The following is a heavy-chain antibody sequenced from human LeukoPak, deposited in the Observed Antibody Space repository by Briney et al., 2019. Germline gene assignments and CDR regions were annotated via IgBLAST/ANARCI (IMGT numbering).Heavy chain of an antibody. CDR2: INNDGST. J-gene: IGHJ6*02. CDR1: GFSFSVYW. CDR3: ARDRYYGMDV. V-gene: IGHV3-74*01. Sequence: QPGGSLRLSCAASGFSFSVYWMHWVRQAPGKGLVWVSRINNDGSTAYADSVRGRFTISRDNAKNTLYLQLNSLRLEDTAVYYCARDRYYGMDVWGQGTTVTVSS.